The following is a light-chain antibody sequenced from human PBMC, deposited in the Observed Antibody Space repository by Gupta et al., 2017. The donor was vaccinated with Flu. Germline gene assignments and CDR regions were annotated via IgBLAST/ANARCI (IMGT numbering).Light chain of an antibody. CDR1: QSVSSSY. J-gene: IGKJ4*01. Sequence: EIVLTQSPGTLSLSPGERATLSCRASQSVSSSYLAWYQQKPDQAPRLIIYGASSRATGITDRFSGSGSGTDFTLTSSRLEHEDFAVYYWQQDGSSHTFGGGTKVEIK. CDR3: QQDGSSHT. CDR2: GAS. V-gene: IGKV3-20*01.